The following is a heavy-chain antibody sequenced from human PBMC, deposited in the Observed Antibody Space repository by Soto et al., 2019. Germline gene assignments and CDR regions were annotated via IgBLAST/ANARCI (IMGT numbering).Heavy chain of an antibody. D-gene: IGHD6-13*01. J-gene: IGHJ4*02. CDR2: ISSSVSTI. CDR1: GFTFSSYE. Sequence: EVQLVESGGGLVQPGGSLRLSCAASGFTFSSYEMNWVRQAPGKGLEWVSYISSSVSTIYYADSLKGRLTISRDNAKNSLYLQMNSLRADDTAVYYCAIIAAAGRGYWGQGTLVTVSS. V-gene: IGHV3-48*03. CDR3: AIIAAAGRGY.